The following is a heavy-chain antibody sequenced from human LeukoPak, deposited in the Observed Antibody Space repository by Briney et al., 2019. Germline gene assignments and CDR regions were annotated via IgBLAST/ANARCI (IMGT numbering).Heavy chain of an antibody. CDR2: ISGSGGST. CDR1: GFTFSSYA. D-gene: IGHD3-22*01. Sequence: GGSLRLSCAASGFTFSSYAMSWVRQAPGKGLEWVSAISGSGGSTYYADSVKGWFTISRDNSKNTLYLQMNSLRAEDTAVYYCGSEWRITMIVVVEPDAFDIWGQGTMVTVSS. J-gene: IGHJ3*02. CDR3: GSEWRITMIVVVEPDAFDI. V-gene: IGHV3-23*01.